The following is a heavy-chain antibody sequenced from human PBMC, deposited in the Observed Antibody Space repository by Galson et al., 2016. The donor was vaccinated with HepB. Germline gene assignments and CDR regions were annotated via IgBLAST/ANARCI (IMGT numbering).Heavy chain of an antibody. CDR3: ARESVVAGEPGWSDP. D-gene: IGHD6-19*01. V-gene: IGHV3-21*01. CDR1: GFPFTGYS. J-gene: IGHJ5*02. Sequence: SLRLSCAASGFPFTGYSMNWVRQAPGKGLEWVTYISASSNHIYYVDSVRGRFSVSRDNSKNSVYLQMNSLRTEDKAVYFCARESVVAGEPGWSDPWGLGTLVTVSS. CDR2: ISASSNHI.